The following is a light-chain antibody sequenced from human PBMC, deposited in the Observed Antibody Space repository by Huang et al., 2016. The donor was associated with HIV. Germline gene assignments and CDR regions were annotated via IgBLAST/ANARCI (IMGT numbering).Light chain of an antibody. J-gene: IGKJ1*01. CDR3: QHYNSFPWT. Sequence: DIQMTQSSATLSASVGDRVIITCRASQSIGTWLAWYQQKPGKAPNLLIYEASTLESGVPSRFSGSGSGTEFTLTINSLQPDDFATYYCQHYNSFPWTFGQGTKVEV. CDR1: QSIGTW. V-gene: IGKV1-5*03. CDR2: EAS.